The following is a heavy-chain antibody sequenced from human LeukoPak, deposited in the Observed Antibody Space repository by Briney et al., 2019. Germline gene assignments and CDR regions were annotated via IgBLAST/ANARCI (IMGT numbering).Heavy chain of an antibody. V-gene: IGHV3-30*18. J-gene: IGHJ5*02. CDR2: ISHDGSIQ. Sequence: GTSLRLSCVVSGFTISIHGMHWVRQAPGKGLEWVAKISHDGSIQHYGDSVKGRFTISRDNSKNTLYLQMNSLRDEDTAVYHCAKDWGSSGWYNWFDPWGQGTLVTVSS. D-gene: IGHD6-19*01. CDR3: AKDWGSSGWYNWFDP. CDR1: GFTISIHG.